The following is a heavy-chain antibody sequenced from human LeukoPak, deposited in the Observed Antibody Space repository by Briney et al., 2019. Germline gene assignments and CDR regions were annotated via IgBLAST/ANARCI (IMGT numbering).Heavy chain of an antibody. V-gene: IGHV6-1*01. CDR2: TYYRSKWYN. CDR1: GDSVSNSSVA. D-gene: IGHD2-21*02. Sequence: SQTLSLTCDISGDSVSNSSVAWNWIRQSPSRGLEWLGRTYYRSKWYNDYVTFVKSRLIITPDTSKNQFTLQLKSVTPDDTAVYYCARESPMDSRLRLWGWFDPWGQGTLVTVSS. J-gene: IGHJ5*02. CDR3: ARESPMDSRLRLWGWFDP.